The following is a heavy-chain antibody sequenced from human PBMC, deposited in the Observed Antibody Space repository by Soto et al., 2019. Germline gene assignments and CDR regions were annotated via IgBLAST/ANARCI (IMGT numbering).Heavy chain of an antibody. J-gene: IGHJ6*02. Sequence: ASVKVSCKASGYTFTSCAMHWVRQAPGQRLEWMGWINAGNGNTKYSQKFQGRVTITRDTSASTAYMELSSLRSEDTAVYYCARVEELEPYYGMDVWGQGTTVTVSS. D-gene: IGHD6-13*01. V-gene: IGHV1-3*01. CDR2: INAGNGNT. CDR3: ARVEELEPYYGMDV. CDR1: GYTFTSCA.